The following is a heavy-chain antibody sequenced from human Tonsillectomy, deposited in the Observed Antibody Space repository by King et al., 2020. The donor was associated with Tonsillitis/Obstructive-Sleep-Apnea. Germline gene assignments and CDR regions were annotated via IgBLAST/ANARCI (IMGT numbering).Heavy chain of an antibody. CDR1: GFTFSNYG. D-gene: IGHD3-22*01. Sequence: VQLVESGGGVVQPGRSLRLSCAASGFTFSNYGMNWVRQAPGKGLEWVAFISYDGSNKYYADSVKGRFTISRDNSKNTLYLQMNSLRVEDTAVYYYAKDQYYYDSSGSTDYMDVWGKGTTVTVSS. V-gene: IGHV3-30*18. J-gene: IGHJ6*03. CDR3: AKDQYYYDSSGSTDYMDV. CDR2: ISYDGSNK.